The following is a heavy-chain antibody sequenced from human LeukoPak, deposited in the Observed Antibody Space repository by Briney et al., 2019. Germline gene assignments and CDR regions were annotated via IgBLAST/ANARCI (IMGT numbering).Heavy chain of an antibody. CDR2: IYSGGST. CDR3: ARSPYYYDSSGYYPNNWFDP. V-gene: IGHV3-66*02. CDR1: GFTVSSNC. D-gene: IGHD3-22*01. Sequence: GGSLRLSCAASGFTVSSNCMSWVRQAPGKGLEWVSVIYSGGSTYYADSVKGRFTISRDNSKNTLYLQMNSLRAEDTAVYYCARSPYYYDSSGYYPNNWFDPWGQGTLVTVSS. J-gene: IGHJ5*02.